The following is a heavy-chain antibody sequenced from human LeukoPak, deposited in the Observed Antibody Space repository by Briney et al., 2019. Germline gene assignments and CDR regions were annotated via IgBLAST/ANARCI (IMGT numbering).Heavy chain of an antibody. V-gene: IGHV3-23*01. CDR1: GFTFSSYA. Sequence: GGSLRLSCAASGFTFSSYAMSWVRQAPGKGLEWVSAISGSGGSTYYADSVKGRFTISRDNSKNTLYLQMNSLRAEDTAVYYCAKGYCGSTSCPYYFDYWGQGTLVTVSS. CDR3: AKGYCGSTSCPYYFDY. J-gene: IGHJ4*02. D-gene: IGHD2-2*01. CDR2: ISGSGGST.